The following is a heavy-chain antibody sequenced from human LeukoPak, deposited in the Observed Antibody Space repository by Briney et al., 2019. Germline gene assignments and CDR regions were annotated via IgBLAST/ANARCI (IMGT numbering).Heavy chain of an antibody. CDR3: ARDPLVHSSGGNYYYYGMDV. CDR2: IIPIFGTA. CDR1: GGTFSSYA. V-gene: IGHV1-69*13. J-gene: IGHJ6*02. D-gene: IGHD6-19*01. Sequence: GASVKVSCKASGGTFSSYAISWVRQAPGQGLEWMGGIIPIFGTANYAQKFQGRVTITADESTSTAYMELSSLRSEDTAVYYCARDPLVHSSGGNYYYYGMDVWGQGTTVTVSS.